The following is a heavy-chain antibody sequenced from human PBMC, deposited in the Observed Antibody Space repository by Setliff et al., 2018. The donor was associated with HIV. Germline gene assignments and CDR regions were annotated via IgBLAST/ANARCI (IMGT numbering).Heavy chain of an antibody. V-gene: IGHV1-2*06. CDR2: INPNSGGT. CDR1: GYTFTGYF. CDR3: ARGDNTRDYYYMDV. D-gene: IGHD2-2*02. J-gene: IGHJ6*03. Sequence: ASVKVSCKASGYTFTGYFMHWVRQAAGQGLEWMGRINPNSGGTNYAQKFQGRVTMTRDTSISTAYMELSRLRSDDTAVYYCARGDNTRDYYYMDVWGKGATVTVSS.